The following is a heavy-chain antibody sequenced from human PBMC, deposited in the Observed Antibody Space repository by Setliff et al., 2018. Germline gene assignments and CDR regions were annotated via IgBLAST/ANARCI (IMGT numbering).Heavy chain of an antibody. V-gene: IGHV1-69*06. Sequence: GASVKVSCKASGGTFSSYAISWVRQAPGQGLEWMGRIIPIFGTANYAQKFRGRVTITADKSTSTAYMELSSLRSEDTAVYYCARGRYSGYDSLYCGGDCYSLPDYWGQGTLVTVSS. J-gene: IGHJ4*02. D-gene: IGHD2-21*01. CDR2: IIPIFGTA. CDR3: ARGRYSGYDSLYCGGDCYSLPDY. CDR1: GGTFSSYA.